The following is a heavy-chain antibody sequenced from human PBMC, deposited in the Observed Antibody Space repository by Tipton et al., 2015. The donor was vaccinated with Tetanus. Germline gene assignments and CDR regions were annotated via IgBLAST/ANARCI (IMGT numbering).Heavy chain of an antibody. J-gene: IGHJ4*02. D-gene: IGHD3-9*01. CDR2: IDPGDSET. CDR1: GYNFTKYW. V-gene: IGHV5-51*01. CDR3: AKGDPGNFDS. Sequence: VQLVQSGAEMKKPGESLRISCKGSGYNFTKYWIGWVRQMPGKGLEWMGIIDPGDSETKYSPSFRGQVTFSADRSTNTVYLQWSSLKASDTAVYYCAKGDPGNFDSWGQGTQVIVSS.